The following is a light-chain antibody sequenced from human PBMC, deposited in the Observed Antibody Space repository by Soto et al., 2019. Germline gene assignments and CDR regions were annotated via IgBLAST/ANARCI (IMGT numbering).Light chain of an antibody. CDR2: SDK. CDR1: ISNIGTNP. Sequence: QSVLTQPPSASVTPGQRLTIAFYLYISNIGTNPVAWYQQLPGTAPKLLINSDKHRPSGVPDRFSASRSGASASLAISGLQSEDEADYFCGAWDSSLNGYVFGTGTKVTVL. J-gene: IGLJ1*01. V-gene: IGLV1-44*01. CDR3: GAWDSSLNGYV.